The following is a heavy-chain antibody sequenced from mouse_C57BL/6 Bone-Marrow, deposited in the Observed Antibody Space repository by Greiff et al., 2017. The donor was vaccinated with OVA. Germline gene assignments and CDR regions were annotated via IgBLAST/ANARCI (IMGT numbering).Heavy chain of an antibody. V-gene: IGHV1-22*01. CDR3: ARSRLTTVVAPYWYFDV. J-gene: IGHJ1*03. Sequence: EVQLQQSGPELVKPGASVKMSCKASGYTFTDYNMHWVKQSHGKSLEWIGYINPNNGGTSYNQKFKGKATLTGNKSSSTAYMELRNLTSEDSAVYYCARSRLTTVVAPYWYFDVWGTGTTVTVSS. D-gene: IGHD1-1*01. CDR1: GYTFTDYN. CDR2: INPNNGGT.